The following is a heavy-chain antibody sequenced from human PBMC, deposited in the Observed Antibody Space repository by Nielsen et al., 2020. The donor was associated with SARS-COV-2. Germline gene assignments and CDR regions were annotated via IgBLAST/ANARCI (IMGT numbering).Heavy chain of an antibody. J-gene: IGHJ3*02. D-gene: IGHD3-10*01. CDR3: AKRYMVRGVNGAFDI. Sequence: VRQAPGKGLEWVSVIYSGGSTYYADSVKGRFTISRDNSKNTLYLQMNSLRAEDTAVYYCAKRYMVRGVNGAFDIWGQGTMVTVSS. V-gene: IGHV3-53*01. CDR2: IYSGGST.